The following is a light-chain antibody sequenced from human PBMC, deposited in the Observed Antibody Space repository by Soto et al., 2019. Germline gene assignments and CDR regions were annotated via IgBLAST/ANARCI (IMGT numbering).Light chain of an antibody. J-gene: IGKJ4*01. CDR1: QSLSSNY. CDR3: QQYSSSPLT. Sequence: EIVVTQSPGTLSLSPGEGATLSCRASQSLSSNYLAWYQQKPGQPPRLLIYGASSRATGVPDRFSGSGSGTDFTLTISKLEPEDFAVYYCQQYSSSPLTFGGGTKVDIK. CDR2: GAS. V-gene: IGKV3-20*01.